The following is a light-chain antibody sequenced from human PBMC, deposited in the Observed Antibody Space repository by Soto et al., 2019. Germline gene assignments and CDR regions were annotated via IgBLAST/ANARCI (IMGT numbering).Light chain of an antibody. CDR2: DGS. CDR1: QSVSSSY. CDR3: QQYDNSAPLS. V-gene: IGKV3D-20*01. J-gene: IGKJ4*01. Sequence: EIVLTQSPATLSLSPGDRATLSCGASQSVSSSYVAWYQQKAGLAPRLLIYDGSSSASGIPDRFSGSGSGTDFTLTIGRLEPEDFSVYYCQQYDNSAPLSFGGGTKVEMK.